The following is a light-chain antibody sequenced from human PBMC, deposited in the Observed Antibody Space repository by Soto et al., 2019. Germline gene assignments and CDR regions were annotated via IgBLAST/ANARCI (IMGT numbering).Light chain of an antibody. CDR2: KVS. CDR1: QSLVYSDGNTY. J-gene: IGKJ1*01. CDR3: MQGTHWPPT. V-gene: IGKV2-30*01. Sequence: DVVMTQSPLSLPVTLGQPASISCRSSQSLVYSDGNTYLHWFQQRPGQSPRRLIYKVSNRDSGVPDRFSGSGSGTDFTLKISRVEAEDFGVYYCMQGTHWPPTFGQGTKVEIK.